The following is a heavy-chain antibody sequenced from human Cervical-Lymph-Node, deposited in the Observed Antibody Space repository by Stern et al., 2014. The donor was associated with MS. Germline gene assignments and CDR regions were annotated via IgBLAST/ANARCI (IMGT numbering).Heavy chain of an antibody. V-gene: IGHV4-59*01. CDR2: LYYSGST. Sequence: VQLEESGPGLVKPSETLSLMCSVSSGFIGNNYWSWIRQPPGKGLEWIGHLYYSGSTYYNPSLKSRVTISLDPSKNQLSLRLSSVTAADTAVYYCARAGPYDYIWGNFRHRAFYFDSWGQGALVTVSS. CDR3: ARAGPYDYIWGNFRHRAFYFDS. CDR1: SGFIGNNY. J-gene: IGHJ4*02. D-gene: IGHD3-16*02.